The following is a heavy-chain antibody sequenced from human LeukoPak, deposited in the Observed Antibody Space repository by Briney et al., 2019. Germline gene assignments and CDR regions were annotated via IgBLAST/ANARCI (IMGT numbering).Heavy chain of an antibody. CDR2: IRYDGSNK. V-gene: IGHV3-30*02. J-gene: IGHJ4*02. D-gene: IGHD6-19*01. CDR3: AVRGLAVAGIDY. CDR1: GFTFSNYW. Sequence: GGSLRLSCAASGFTFSNYWMTWVRRAPGKGLEWVAFIRYDGSNKYYADSVKGRFTISRDNSKNTLYLQMNSLRAEDTAVYYCAVRGLAVAGIDYWGQGTLVTVSS.